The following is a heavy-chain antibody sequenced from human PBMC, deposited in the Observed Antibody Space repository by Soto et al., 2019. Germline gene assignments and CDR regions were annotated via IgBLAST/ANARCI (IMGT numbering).Heavy chain of an antibody. J-gene: IGHJ4*02. D-gene: IGHD1-26*01. V-gene: IGHV1-8*01. Sequence: QAQLVQSGAEVKKPGASVKVSCKASGYTFTGYDINWVRQATGQGLEWMGWMNPNSGNTGYAQNFQGRVTMIRDNSITTAYMEPTSLRDDDSAVYYCAGEKVGTTGIDFWGQGTLVTVSS. CDR2: MNPNSGNT. CDR3: AGEKVGTTGIDF. CDR1: GYTFTGYD.